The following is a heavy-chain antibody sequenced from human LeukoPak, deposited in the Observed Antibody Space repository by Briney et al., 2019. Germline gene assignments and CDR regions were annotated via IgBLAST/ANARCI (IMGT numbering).Heavy chain of an antibody. V-gene: IGHV4-61*02. CDR1: GGSISSGSYF. J-gene: IGHJ4*02. CDR3: ARVSGYDWESFYDY. Sequence: SQTLSLTCTVSGGSISSGSYFWSWIRQPAGKGLEWIGRIYTSGSTNYNPSLKSRVTISADTSKNQFSLKLRSVTAADTAVYYCARVSGYDWESFYDYWGQGTLVTVSS. CDR2: IYTSGST. D-gene: IGHD5-12*01.